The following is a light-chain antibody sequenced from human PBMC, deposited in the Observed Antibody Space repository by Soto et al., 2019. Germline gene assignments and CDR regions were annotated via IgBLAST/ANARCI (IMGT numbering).Light chain of an antibody. Sequence: DLQLTQSPSPLSASVGDTVTITCRASQSISTWLAWYQHKPGKVPKLLIYKASSLQSVATPRFSGIGSGTEFTLTISGLQPDDWATDDCQHYNFYSRTFGQGTRLEIK. CDR2: KAS. J-gene: IGKJ5*01. CDR1: QSISTW. CDR3: QHYNFYSRT. V-gene: IGKV1-5*03.